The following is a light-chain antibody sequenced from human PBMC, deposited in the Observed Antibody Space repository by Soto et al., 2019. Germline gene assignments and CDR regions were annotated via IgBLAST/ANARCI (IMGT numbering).Light chain of an antibody. V-gene: IGLV2-11*01. CDR3: CSYEGSYTWV. CDR1: SSDVGGYNY. J-gene: IGLJ3*02. Sequence: QSALTQPRSVSGSPGQSVTISCTGTSSDVGGYNYVSWYQQHPGKAPKLMIYDVSKRPSGVPDHFSGSKSGNTASLTISGLKAEDEADYYCCSYEGSYTWVFGGGTKLTVL. CDR2: DVS.